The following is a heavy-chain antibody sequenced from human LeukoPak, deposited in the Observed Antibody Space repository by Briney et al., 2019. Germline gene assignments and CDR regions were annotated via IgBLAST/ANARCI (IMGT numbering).Heavy chain of an antibody. CDR3: ARDRSYYSDSGTAY. D-gene: IGHD3-22*01. V-gene: IGHV4-61*02. CDR1: GDSINSGTPY. Sequence: SETLSLTCTVAGDSINSGTPYWSWIREPAGKGQDWIGRIYTTGNTNYNPSLWRRVTISVDTSKNQFSLRLNSVTAADTAVYFCARDRSYYSDSGTAYWGQGTLVTVSS. J-gene: IGHJ4*02. CDR2: IYTTGNT.